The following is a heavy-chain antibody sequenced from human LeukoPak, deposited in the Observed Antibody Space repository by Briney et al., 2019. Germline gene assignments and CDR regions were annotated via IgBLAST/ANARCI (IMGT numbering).Heavy chain of an antibody. CDR3: AKVAAMVTWYFDY. Sequence: GGSLRLSCAASGFTFSSYWMGWVRQAPGKGLEWVSAISGSGGSTYYADSVKGRFTISRDNSKNTLYLQMNSLRAEDTAVYYCAKVAAMVTWYFDYWGQGTLVTVSS. D-gene: IGHD5-18*01. CDR2: ISGSGGST. CDR1: GFTFSSYW. V-gene: IGHV3-23*01. J-gene: IGHJ4*02.